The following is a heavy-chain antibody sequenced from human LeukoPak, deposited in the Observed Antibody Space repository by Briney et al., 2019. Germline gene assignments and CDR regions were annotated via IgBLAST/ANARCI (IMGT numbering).Heavy chain of an antibody. D-gene: IGHD2-2*01. Sequence: SETLSLTCAVYGGSFSGYYWSWIRQPPGKGLEWIGEINHSGSTNYNPSLKSRVTISIETSKNQFSLNLSSVTAADTAVYYCARARRSGTSFSFDNWGQGTLVTVSS. V-gene: IGHV4-34*01. CDR1: GGSFSGYY. CDR3: ARARRSGTSFSFDN. CDR2: INHSGST. J-gene: IGHJ4*02.